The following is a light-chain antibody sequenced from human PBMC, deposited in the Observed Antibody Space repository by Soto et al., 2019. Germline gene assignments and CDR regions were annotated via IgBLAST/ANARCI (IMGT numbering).Light chain of an antibody. CDR3: QQYYSTPPRLT. CDR2: WAS. Sequence: DIVMTQSPDSLAVSLGERATINCKSSQSVLYCSNNKNYLAWYQQKPGQPPKLLIYWASTRESGVPDRFSGSGSGTDFTLTISSLQAEDVAVYYCQQYYSTPPRLTFGGGTKVDIK. V-gene: IGKV4-1*01. CDR1: QSVLYCSNNKNY. J-gene: IGKJ4*01.